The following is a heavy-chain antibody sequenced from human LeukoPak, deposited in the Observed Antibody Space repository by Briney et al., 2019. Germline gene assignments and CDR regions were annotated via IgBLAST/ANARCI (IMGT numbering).Heavy chain of an antibody. CDR2: IYYSGST. J-gene: IGHJ5*02. CDR1: GGSMSSYY. Sequence: SETLSLTCTVSGGSMSSYYWSWIRQPPGKGLEWIGYIYYSGSTNYNPSLKSRVTISVDTSKNKFSLKVRSVTAADTAVYYCARVCGGDCYPLGFDPWGQGTLLTVSS. CDR3: ARVCGGDCYPLGFDP. D-gene: IGHD2-21*02. V-gene: IGHV4-59*01.